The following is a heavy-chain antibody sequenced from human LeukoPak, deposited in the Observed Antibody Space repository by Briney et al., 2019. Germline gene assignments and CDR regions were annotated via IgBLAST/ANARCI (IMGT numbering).Heavy chain of an antibody. D-gene: IGHD3-3*01. Sequence: GGSLRLSCAASGFTFSSYSMNWVRQAPGKGLEWVSSISSSSSYIYYEDSVKGRFTISRDNDKNSLYMQMNSLRAEDTAVYYCARDKYAFWSGYSNWFDPWGQGTLVTVSS. CDR2: ISSSSSYI. J-gene: IGHJ5*02. V-gene: IGHV3-21*01. CDR1: GFTFSSYS. CDR3: ARDKYAFWSGYSNWFDP.